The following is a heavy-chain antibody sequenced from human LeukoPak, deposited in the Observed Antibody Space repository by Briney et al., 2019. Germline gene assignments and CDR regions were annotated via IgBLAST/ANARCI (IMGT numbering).Heavy chain of an antibody. CDR3: ARGTYYYDSSGYYILDY. V-gene: IGHV1-2*02. J-gene: IGHJ4*02. D-gene: IGHD3-22*01. CDR2: INPNSGGT. CDR1: GYTFTGYY. Sequence: GASVKVSCKASGYTFTGYYMHWVRQAPGQGLEWMGWINPNSGGTNYAQKFQGRVTMTRDTSISTAYMELSRLRSDDTAVYYCARGTYYYDSSGYYILDYWGQGTLVTVSS.